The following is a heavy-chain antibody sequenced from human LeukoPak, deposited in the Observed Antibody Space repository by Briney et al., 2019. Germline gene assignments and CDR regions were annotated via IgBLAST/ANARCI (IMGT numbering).Heavy chain of an antibody. Sequence: GASVKVSCKASGYTFTSYGINWVRQAPGQGLEWMGWISAYNKRKYAQKFQGRVTMTTDTSTSTAYMELRNLRSDDTAVYYCARVSAPPDYGDYVSENWFDPWGQGTLVTVSS. D-gene: IGHD4-17*01. CDR2: ISAYNKR. CDR1: GYTFTSYG. CDR3: ARVSAPPDYGDYVSENWFDP. V-gene: IGHV1-18*01. J-gene: IGHJ5*02.